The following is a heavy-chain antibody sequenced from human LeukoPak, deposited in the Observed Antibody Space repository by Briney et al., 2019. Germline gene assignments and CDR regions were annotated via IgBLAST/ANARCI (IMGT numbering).Heavy chain of an antibody. CDR3: AKDHSSSSFDY. CDR2: ISYDGSNK. CDR1: GFTFSSYG. J-gene: IGHJ4*02. V-gene: IGHV3-30*18. D-gene: IGHD6-6*01. Sequence: GGSLRLSCAAPGFTFSSYGMHWVRQAPGKGLEWVAVISYDGSNKYYADSVKGRFTISRDNSKNTLYLQMNSLRAEDTAVYYCAKDHSSSSFDYWGQGTLVTVSS.